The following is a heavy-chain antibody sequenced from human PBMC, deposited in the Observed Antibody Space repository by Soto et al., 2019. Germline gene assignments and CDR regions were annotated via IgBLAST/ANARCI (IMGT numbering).Heavy chain of an antibody. CDR2: IYWYDDK. V-gene: IGHV2-5*01. J-gene: IGHJ4*02. Sequence: QITLKESGPTLVKPTQTLALTCTISGFSLSTSGVGVGWMRQHPGKALECLALIYWYDDKGYSPSLKNRLTYTKDTSKYQVVLRMTNMGLWDTAPSYWAHRRRYYNSRGHDYLSSWGKGTLATASS. D-gene: IGHD3-22*01. CDR3: AHRRRYYNSRGHDYLSS. CDR1: GFSLSTSGVG.